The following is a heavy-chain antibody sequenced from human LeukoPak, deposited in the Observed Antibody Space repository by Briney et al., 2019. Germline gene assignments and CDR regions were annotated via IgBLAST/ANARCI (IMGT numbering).Heavy chain of an antibody. J-gene: IGHJ4*02. D-gene: IGHD2-15*01. CDR3: ARGGPYCSGGSCYSDTFDY. CDR2: MNPNSGNT. V-gene: IGHV1-8*01. CDR1: GYTFTSYD. Sequence: ASVKVSCKASGYTFTSYDINWVRQATGQGLEWMGWMNPNSGNTGYAQKFQGRVTMTRNTSISTAYMVLSSLRSEDTAVYYCARGGPYCSGGSCYSDTFDYWGQGTLVTVSS.